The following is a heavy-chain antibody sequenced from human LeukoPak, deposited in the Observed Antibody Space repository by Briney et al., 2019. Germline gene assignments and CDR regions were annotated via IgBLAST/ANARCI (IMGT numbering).Heavy chain of an antibody. CDR3: ARVYNYVFDY. CDR1: GFTVSSSH. V-gene: IGHV3-53*01. CDR2: IYSGGDT. Sequence: GGSLRLSCAASGFTVSSSHMTWVRQAVGKGLEWVSFIYSGGDTSYADSVMGRFTISRDNSKNTLYLQMNSLRAEDTAVYYCARVYNYVFDYWGQGTLVTVSS. J-gene: IGHJ4*02. D-gene: IGHD3-10*02.